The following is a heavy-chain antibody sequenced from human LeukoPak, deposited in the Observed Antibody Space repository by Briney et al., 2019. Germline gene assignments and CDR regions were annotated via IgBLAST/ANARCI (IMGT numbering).Heavy chain of an antibody. CDR2: ISRNGGST. CDR3: ANSARLGTFDY. Sequence: GGSLRLSCAASGVTFSSYAMTWVRQAPGKGLEWVSTISRNGGSTYYVDSVKGRFTISRDNSESTLYLQMNSLRAEDTAVYYCANSARLGTFDYLGQGTLVTVSS. J-gene: IGHJ4*02. D-gene: IGHD7-27*01. V-gene: IGHV3-23*01. CDR1: GVTFSSYA.